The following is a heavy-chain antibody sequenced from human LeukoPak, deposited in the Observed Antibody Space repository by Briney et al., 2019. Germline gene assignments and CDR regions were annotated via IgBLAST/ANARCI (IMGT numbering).Heavy chain of an antibody. CDR1: GFTVSSNY. Sequence: GGSLRLSCAVSGFTVSSNYMSWVRQAPGKGLEWVSVIYSGGTTHYADSVKGRFTISRDNSKNTLYLQMNSLRAEDTAVYYCARVRPYDYVWGSYRPFDYWGQGTRVTVSP. CDR3: ARVRPYDYVWGSYRPFDY. CDR2: IYSGGTT. V-gene: IGHV3-53*01. J-gene: IGHJ4*02. D-gene: IGHD3-16*02.